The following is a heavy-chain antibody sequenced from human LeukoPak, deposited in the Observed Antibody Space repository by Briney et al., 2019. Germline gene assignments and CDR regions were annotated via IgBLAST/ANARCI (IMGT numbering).Heavy chain of an antibody. CDR1: GFTFSEHF. J-gene: IGHJ4*02. CDR3: ARGGRWLQWYYFDY. CDR2: MSSRGNTI. V-gene: IGHV3-11*01. Sequence: GGSLRLSCTASGFTFSEHFMTWIRLAPGKGLECVSYMSSRGNTIYYADSVKGRFTISRDNAKSSLYPQMNNLGAEVTAVYYCARGGRWLQWYYFDYWGQGTVVTVSA. D-gene: IGHD5-24*01.